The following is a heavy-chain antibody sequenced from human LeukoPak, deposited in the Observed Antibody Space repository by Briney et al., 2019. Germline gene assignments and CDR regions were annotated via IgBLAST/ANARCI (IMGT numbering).Heavy chain of an antibody. CDR2: INPNSGGT. D-gene: IGHD1-26*01. V-gene: IGHV1-2*02. CDR3: ARDRGSYFSDAFVI. Sequence: GASVKVSCEASGYTFTGYYMHWVRQAPGQGLEWMGWINPNSGGTNYAQKFQGRVTMTRDTSISTAYMELSRLRSDDTAVYYCARDRGSYFSDAFVIWGQGTMATVSS. CDR1: GYTFTGYY. J-gene: IGHJ3*02.